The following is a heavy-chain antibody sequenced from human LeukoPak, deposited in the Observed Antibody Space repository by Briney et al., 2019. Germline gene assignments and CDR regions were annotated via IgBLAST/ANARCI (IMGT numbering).Heavy chain of an antibody. V-gene: IGHV1-69*13. CDR2: IIPIFGTA. J-gene: IGHJ4*02. CDR1: GGTFSSYA. D-gene: IGHD2/OR15-2a*01. Sequence: GASVTVSCKASGGTFSSYAISWVRQAPGQGLEWMGGIIPIFGTANYAQKFQGRVTITADESTSTAYMELSSLRSEDTAVYYCARAIYFRGISMIDYWGQGTLVTVSS. CDR3: ARAIYFRGISMIDY.